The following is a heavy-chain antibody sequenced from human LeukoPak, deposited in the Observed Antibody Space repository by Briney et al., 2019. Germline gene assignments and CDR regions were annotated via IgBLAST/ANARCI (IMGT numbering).Heavy chain of an antibody. Sequence: GGSLRLSCAASGFTFSTYNMNWVRQAPGKGLEWVSSISSSDNYIYYADSLKGRFTISRDNSKNTLYLQMNSLRAEDTAVYYCAKDVSLLFDYWGQGTLVTVSS. D-gene: IGHD2/OR15-2a*01. CDR1: GFTFSTYN. CDR2: ISSSDNYI. CDR3: AKDVSLLFDY. V-gene: IGHV3-21*01. J-gene: IGHJ4*02.